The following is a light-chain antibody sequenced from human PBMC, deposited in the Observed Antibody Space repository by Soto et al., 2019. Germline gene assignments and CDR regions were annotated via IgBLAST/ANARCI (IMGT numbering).Light chain of an antibody. J-gene: IGKJ5*01. CDR1: QNISDY. Sequence: DIQMTQSPSSLPASVGDRVTITCRASQNISDYLNWYQKKPGKAPNLLIYAASSLQSGVPSRFSGSGAETAFTLTISSLQPEDFATYYCQQSYSTSFGQGTRLEIK. CDR2: AAS. V-gene: IGKV1-39*01. CDR3: QQSYSTS.